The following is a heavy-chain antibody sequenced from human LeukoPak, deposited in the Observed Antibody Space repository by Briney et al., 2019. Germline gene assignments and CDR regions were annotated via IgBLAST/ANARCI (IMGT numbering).Heavy chain of an antibody. Sequence: SVKVSCKASGGTFSSYAISWVRQAPGQGLEWMGGIIPIFGTANYARKFQGRVTITADESTSTAYMELSSLRSEDTAVYYCARAPIVVVNPDYYYYYGMDVWGQGTTVTVSS. CDR3: ARAPIVVVNPDYYYYYGMDV. CDR1: GGTFSSYA. CDR2: IIPIFGTA. D-gene: IGHD3-22*01. V-gene: IGHV1-69*13. J-gene: IGHJ6*02.